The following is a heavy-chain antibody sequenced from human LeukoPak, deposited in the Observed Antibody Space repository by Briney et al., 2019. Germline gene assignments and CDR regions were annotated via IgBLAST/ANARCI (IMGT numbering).Heavy chain of an antibody. CDR1: GFTFSSYW. CDR2: IKQDGSEK. D-gene: IGHD3-16*01. J-gene: IGHJ4*02. Sequence: PGGSLRLSCAASGFTFSSYWMSWVRQAPGKGLEWVANIKQDGSEKYYVDSVKGRFTISRDNAKNSLYLQMNSLRAEDTAVYYCARESSVEGASYYFDYWGQGTLVTVSS. V-gene: IGHV3-7*03. CDR3: ARESSVEGASYYFDY.